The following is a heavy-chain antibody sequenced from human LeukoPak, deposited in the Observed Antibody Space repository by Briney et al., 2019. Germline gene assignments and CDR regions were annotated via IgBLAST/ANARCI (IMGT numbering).Heavy chain of an antibody. J-gene: IGHJ4*02. CDR1: GFTVSNSY. CDR3: ARQTSATTIFDN. Sequence: GGSLRLSCAASGFTVSNSYIGWIRQAPGEGLEWVSALYSAGTTYYADSVKGRFTISRDNSKNTVYLQTNSLRAEDTAVFYCARQTSATTIFDNWGQGTLVTVSS. D-gene: IGHD1-1*01. CDR2: LYSAGTT. V-gene: IGHV3-66*04.